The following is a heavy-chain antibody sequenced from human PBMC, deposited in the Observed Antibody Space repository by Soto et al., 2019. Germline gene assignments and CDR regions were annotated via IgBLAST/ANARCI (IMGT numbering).Heavy chain of an antibody. J-gene: IGHJ3*02. CDR2: IIPILGIA. CDR1: GGTFSSYT. V-gene: IGHV1-69*04. Sequence: ASVKVPCKASGGTFSSYTISWVRQAPGQGLEWMGRIIPILGIANYAQKFQGRVTITADKSTSTAYMELSSLRSEDTAVYYCARDFPARYGERYAFDIWGQGTMVTVSS. CDR3: ARDFPARYGERYAFDI. D-gene: IGHD3-10*01.